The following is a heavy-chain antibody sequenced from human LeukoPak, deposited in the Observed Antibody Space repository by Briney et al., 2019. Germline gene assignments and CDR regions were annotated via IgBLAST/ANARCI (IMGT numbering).Heavy chain of an antibody. CDR3: ATGDYYDSTGQNAFDI. Sequence: RTSETLSLTCTVSGGSITGYFWSWIRQPPGKGLEFIRYIYYTGYTDYSPSLRSRVTISADTSKNQFSLKLYSVTAADTAVYYCATGDYYDSTGQNAFDIWGQGTMVTVSS. V-gene: IGHV4-59*01. J-gene: IGHJ3*02. CDR1: GGSITGYF. CDR2: IYYTGYT. D-gene: IGHD3-22*01.